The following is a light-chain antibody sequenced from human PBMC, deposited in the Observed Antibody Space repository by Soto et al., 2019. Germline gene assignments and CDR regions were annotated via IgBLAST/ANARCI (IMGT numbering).Light chain of an antibody. CDR1: SSNIGAGYD. CDR2: GNS. CDR3: QSYDSSLSGSV. Sequence: QSVLTQPPSVSGAPGQRVTISCTGGSSNIGAGYDVHWYQHLPGTAPKLLIYGNSNRPSGVPDRFSGSKSGTSASLAITGLQAEDEADYYCQSYDSSLSGSVFGGGTQLTVL. V-gene: IGLV1-40*01. J-gene: IGLJ2*01.